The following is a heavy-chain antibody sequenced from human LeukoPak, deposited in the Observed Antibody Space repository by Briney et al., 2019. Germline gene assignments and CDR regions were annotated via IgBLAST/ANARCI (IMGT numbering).Heavy chain of an antibody. J-gene: IGHJ5*02. V-gene: IGHV3-23*01. CDR2: ISGSGGST. Sequence: GGSLRLSCAGSGFTFSSYAMSWVRQAPGKGLEWVSGISGSGGSTYYAGSVKGRFTISRGNSKNTLYLQMNSLRAEDTAVYYCAKSPIIAVAGTWFDPWGQGTLVTVSS. CDR3: AKSPIIAVAGTWFDP. D-gene: IGHD6-19*01. CDR1: GFTFSSYA.